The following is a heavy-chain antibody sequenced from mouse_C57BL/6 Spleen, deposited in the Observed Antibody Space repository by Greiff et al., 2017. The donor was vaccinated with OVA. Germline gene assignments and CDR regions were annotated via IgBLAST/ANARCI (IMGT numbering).Heavy chain of an antibody. Sequence: VQLKESGPGLVKPSQSLSLTCSVTGYSITSGYYWNWIRQFPGNKLEWMGYISYDGSNNYNPSLKNRISITRDTSKNQFFLKLNSVTTEDTATYYCARDRSYGSPQLWYFDVWGTGTTVTVSS. CDR1: GYSITSGYY. J-gene: IGHJ1*03. CDR2: ISYDGSN. CDR3: ARDRSYGSPQLWYFDV. V-gene: IGHV3-6*01. D-gene: IGHD1-1*01.